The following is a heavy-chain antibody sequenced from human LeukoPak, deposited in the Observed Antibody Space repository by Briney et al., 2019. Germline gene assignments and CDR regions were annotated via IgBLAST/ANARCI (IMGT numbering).Heavy chain of an antibody. CDR2: IYYSGST. CDR1: GGSISSYY. D-gene: IGHD3-16*01. V-gene: IGHV4-59*01. CDR3: ARTNYDYVWGSPTLDY. Sequence: SETLSLTCTVSGGSISSYYWSWIRQPPGKGLEWIGYIYYSGSTNYNPSLKSRVTISVDTSKNQFSRKLSSVTAADTAVYYCARTNYDYVWGSPTLDYWGQGTLVTVSS. J-gene: IGHJ4*02.